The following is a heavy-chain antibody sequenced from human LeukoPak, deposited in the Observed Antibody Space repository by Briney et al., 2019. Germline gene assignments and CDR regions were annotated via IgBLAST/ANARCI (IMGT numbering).Heavy chain of an antibody. CDR3: ARERIHYYDSSGYYYFDY. CDR2: IYTSGSS. CDR1: GGSISSGSYY. Sequence: PSETLSLTCTVSGGSISSGSYYWSWIRQPAGKGLEWIGRIYTSGSSNYNPSLKSRVTISVDTSKNQFSLKPSSVTAADTAVYYCARERIHYYDSSGYYYFDYWGQGTLVTVSS. V-gene: IGHV4-61*02. J-gene: IGHJ4*02. D-gene: IGHD3-22*01.